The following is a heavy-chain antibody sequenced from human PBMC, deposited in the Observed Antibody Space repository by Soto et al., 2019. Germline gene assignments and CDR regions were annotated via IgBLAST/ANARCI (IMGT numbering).Heavy chain of an antibody. D-gene: IGHD4-17*01. CDR2: IYYSGST. CDR1: GGSISSSSYC. CDR3: ASDYGDYGFDY. V-gene: IGHV4-39*01. J-gene: IGHJ4*02. Sequence: SETLSLTCTVSGGSISSSSYCGGWIRQSPGKGLEWIGSIYYSGSTYYNPSLKSRVTISVDTSKNQFSLKLSSVTAADTAVYYCASDYGDYGFDYWGQGTLVTVSS.